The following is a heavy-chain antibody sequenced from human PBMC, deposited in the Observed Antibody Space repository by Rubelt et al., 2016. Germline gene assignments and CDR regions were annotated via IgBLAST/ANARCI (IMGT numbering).Heavy chain of an antibody. CDR1: GGSISSYY. D-gene: IGHD1-1*01. Sequence: QVQLQESGPGLVKPSETLSLTCTVSGGSISSYYWSWIRQSPGKGLEWIGYIYYSGSTNYNPSLKSRVTISVDTSKNQFSLKLSSVTAADTAVYYCARGAVTTHYFDYWGQGTLVTVSS. V-gene: IGHV4-59*01. CDR3: ARGAVTTHYFDY. CDR2: IYYSGST. J-gene: IGHJ4*02.